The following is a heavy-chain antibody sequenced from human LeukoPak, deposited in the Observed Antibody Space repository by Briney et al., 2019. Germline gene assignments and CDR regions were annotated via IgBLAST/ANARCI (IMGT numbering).Heavy chain of an antibody. CDR2: IYYSGST. Sequence: PSETLSLTCTVSGASISSYYWSWIRQPPGKGREWLGYIYYSGSTNYNPSLKSRVTISVDTSKNQFSLKLSSVTAADTAVYYCARGLSITIFGVVPRGAFDIWGQGTMVTVSS. D-gene: IGHD3-3*01. CDR1: GASISSYY. CDR3: ARGLSITIFGVVPRGAFDI. J-gene: IGHJ3*02. V-gene: IGHV4-59*01.